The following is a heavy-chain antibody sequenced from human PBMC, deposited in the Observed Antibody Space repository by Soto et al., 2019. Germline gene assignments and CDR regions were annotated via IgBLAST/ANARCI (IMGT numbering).Heavy chain of an antibody. CDR2: IYYSGST. CDR1: GGSISSGDYY. V-gene: IGHV4-30-4*01. J-gene: IGHJ4*02. CDR3: ARNLVGYCSGGSCLQTPIDY. D-gene: IGHD2-15*01. Sequence: QVQLQESGPGLVKPSQTLSLTCTVSGGSISSGDYYWSWIRQPPGKGLEWIGYIYYSGSTYYNPSLKSPVIITVDTSKNQFSLKLSSVTAADKAVYYCARNLVGYCSGGSCLQTPIDYWGQGTLVTVSS.